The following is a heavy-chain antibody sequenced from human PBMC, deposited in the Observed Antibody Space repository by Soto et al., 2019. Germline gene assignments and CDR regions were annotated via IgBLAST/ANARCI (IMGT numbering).Heavy chain of an antibody. Sequence: QVHLVESGGSVVQPGRSLRLSCAASGFTFRTYGMHWVRQAAGKGLEWLALISNSGTDAYYADSVKGRFTISRDNSKNTLFLQMNSLIAEDTAVYYCATLSVTARPFDYWGQGTQVTVSS. CDR2: ISNSGTDA. CDR3: ATLSVTARPFDY. D-gene: IGHD6-6*01. CDR1: GFTFRTYG. J-gene: IGHJ4*02. V-gene: IGHV3-30*03.